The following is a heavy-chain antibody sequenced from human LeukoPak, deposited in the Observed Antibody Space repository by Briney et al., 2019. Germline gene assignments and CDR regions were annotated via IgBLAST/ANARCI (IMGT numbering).Heavy chain of an antibody. J-gene: IGHJ4*02. CDR1: GFIFSSAC. CDR3: TTGWTSTAHDGY. V-gene: IGHV3-15*05. D-gene: IGHD4-17*01. Sequence: GGSLRLSCAASGFIFSSACMSWVRQAPGKGLEWVCRIKSKRDGETRDYAAPVTGRFTISRDDSKNMLYLQISSLQSEDTAVYYCTTGWTSTAHDGYWGQGTLVTVSS. CDR2: IKSKRDGETR.